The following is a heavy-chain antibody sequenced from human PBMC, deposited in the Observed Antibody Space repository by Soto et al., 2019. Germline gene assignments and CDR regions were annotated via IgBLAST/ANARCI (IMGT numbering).Heavy chain of an antibody. CDR3: SRWDGYGDY. Sequence: DVQLLQSGGGLVQPGGSLRVSCAASGFSVSSYSMPWVRQAPGKGLEYVSGIGVGGDRKFSADSVKGRFTVSRDNSKNILYLQMDSLRVDDTAIYYCSRWDGYGDYWGQGTLVTVSS. CDR1: GFSVSSYS. J-gene: IGHJ4*02. CDR2: IGVGGDRK. D-gene: IGHD3-16*01. V-gene: IGHV3-23*01.